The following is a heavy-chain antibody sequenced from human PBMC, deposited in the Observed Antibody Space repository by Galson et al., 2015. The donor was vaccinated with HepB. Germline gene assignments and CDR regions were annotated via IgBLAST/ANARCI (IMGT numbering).Heavy chain of an antibody. CDR3: AREAWVTVPAFDL. V-gene: IGHV3-33*01. CDR2: IWHDGSNQ. Sequence: SLRLSCAASGFTFNRHGMHWVRQTPGKGLEWVAAIWHDGSNQLYADSMKGRFTISRDNAKNTVYLLMNNLTPEDTAVYFCAREAWVTVPAFDLWGQGTLVTVSS. CDR1: GFTFNRHG. D-gene: IGHD2-21*02. J-gene: IGHJ4*02.